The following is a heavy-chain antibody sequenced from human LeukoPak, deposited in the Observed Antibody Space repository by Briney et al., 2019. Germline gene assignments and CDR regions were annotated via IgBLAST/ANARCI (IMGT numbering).Heavy chain of an antibody. CDR1: GDSISRTNFY. J-gene: IGHJ4*02. Sequence: PSETLSLTCTVSGDSISRTNFYWGWIRQPPGKGLEWIGSIYYSGTTNYNPSLKSRVTISVDTSKKQFSLKLRSVTAADTAVYYCAKRGRYYFDQWGQGTLVTVSS. CDR3: AKRGRYYFDQ. V-gene: IGHV4-39*01. CDR2: IYYSGTT.